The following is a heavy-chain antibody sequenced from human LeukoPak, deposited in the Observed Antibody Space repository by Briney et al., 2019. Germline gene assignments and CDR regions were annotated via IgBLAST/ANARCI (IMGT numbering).Heavy chain of an antibody. CDR1: GYSLPTSW. Sequence: GESLKISRKGSGYSLPTSWITWVGKWPGKALEWMGRFDPIASITNYSPSFQGHVTISADKSISTAYLQWSSLKASGTAMYYCARHEVGYYYGSGSYYRSYYFDYWGQGTLVTVSS. J-gene: IGHJ4*02. CDR3: ARHEVGYYYGSGSYYRSYYFDY. CDR2: FDPIASIT. V-gene: IGHV5-10-1*01. D-gene: IGHD3-10*01.